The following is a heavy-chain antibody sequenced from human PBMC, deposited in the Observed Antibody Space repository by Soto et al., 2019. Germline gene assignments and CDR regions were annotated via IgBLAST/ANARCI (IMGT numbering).Heavy chain of an antibody. Sequence: SETLSLTCIVSGESISSSSHYWGWIRQPPGKGLEWFGSIYYSGRTYYNPSFKSRVTISIDTSKNQFSLKLSSVTATDTAVYYCARQRTTVVTQAYFDHWGQGALVTVS. CDR3: ARQRTTVVTQAYFDH. J-gene: IGHJ4*02. D-gene: IGHD2-21*02. CDR2: IYYSGRT. CDR1: GESISSSSHY. V-gene: IGHV4-39*01.